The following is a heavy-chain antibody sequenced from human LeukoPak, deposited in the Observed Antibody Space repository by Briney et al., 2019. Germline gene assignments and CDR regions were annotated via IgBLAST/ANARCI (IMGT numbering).Heavy chain of an antibody. Sequence: VASVKVSCKASGYTFTTYDINWVRQAAGQGLEWTGWMNPNSGNTGNAQKFQGRVTMTRNTSISTAYMELTSLTSEDTAVYFCARIAAPGNRRLNFWGQGTLVTVSS. V-gene: IGHV1-8*01. CDR1: GYTFTTYD. D-gene: IGHD6-13*01. J-gene: IGHJ4*02. CDR2: MNPNSGNT. CDR3: ARIAAPGNRRLNF.